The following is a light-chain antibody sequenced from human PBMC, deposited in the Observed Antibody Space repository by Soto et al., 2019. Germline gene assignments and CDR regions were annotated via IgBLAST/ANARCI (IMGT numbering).Light chain of an antibody. J-gene: IGLJ3*02. CDR3: QTWGTGIPWV. CDR2: LNSDGSH. Sequence: QPVLTQSPSASASLGASVNLTCTLSSGHSRYAIAWHQQQPEKGPRYLMRLNSDGSHNKGDGIPDRFSGSTPGAERYLTISSLQSEDEADYYCQTWGTGIPWVFGGGTKLTVL. V-gene: IGLV4-69*01. CDR1: SGHSRYA.